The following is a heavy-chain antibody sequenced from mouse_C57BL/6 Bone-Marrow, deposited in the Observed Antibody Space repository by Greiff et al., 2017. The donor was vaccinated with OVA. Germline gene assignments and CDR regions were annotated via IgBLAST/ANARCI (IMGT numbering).Heavy chain of an antibody. CDR3: AREALLRNFDY. Sequence: VQLQQPGAELVKPGASVKLSCKASGYTFTSYWMHWVKQRPGQGLEWIGMIHPNSGSTNYNEKFKSKATLTVDKSSSTAYMQLSSLTSEDSAVYYCAREALLRNFDYWGQGTTLTVSS. CDR2: IHPNSGST. CDR1: GYTFTSYW. V-gene: IGHV1-64*01. D-gene: IGHD1-1*01. J-gene: IGHJ2*01.